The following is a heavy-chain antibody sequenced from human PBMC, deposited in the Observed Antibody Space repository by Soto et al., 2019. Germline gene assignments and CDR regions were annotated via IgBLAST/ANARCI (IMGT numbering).Heavy chain of an antibody. J-gene: IGHJ4*02. CDR3: ATATAPGSAFDY. V-gene: IGHV4-59*12. CDR1: GGSISSYY. Sequence: SETLCLTCTVSGGSISSYYWSWIRQPPGKGLEWIGYIYYSGSTNYNPSLKSRVTISVDTSKNQFSLKLSSVTAVDTAVYYCATATAPGSAFDYWGQGTLVTVSS. CDR2: IYYSGST. D-gene: IGHD6-19*01.